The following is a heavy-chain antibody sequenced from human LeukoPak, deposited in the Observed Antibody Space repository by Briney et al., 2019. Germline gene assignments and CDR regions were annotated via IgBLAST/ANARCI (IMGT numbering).Heavy chain of an antibody. V-gene: IGHV3-74*01. CDR1: GFTFSSNW. CDR3: ARRGGIHLEYFDY. CDR2: INGDGGTT. Sequence: GGSLRLSCAASGFTFSSNWMHWVRQAPGKGLVWVSRINGDGGTTSYADSVKGRFTISRDNSKNTLYLQMNSLRAEDTAVYYCARRGGIHLEYFDYWGQGTLVTVSS. D-gene: IGHD3-3*01. J-gene: IGHJ4*02.